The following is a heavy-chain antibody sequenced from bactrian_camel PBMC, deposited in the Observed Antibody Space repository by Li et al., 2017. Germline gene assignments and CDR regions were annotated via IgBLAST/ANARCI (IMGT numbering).Heavy chain of an antibody. V-gene: IGHV3S63*01. CDR2: VYTKGGNP. J-gene: IGHJ4*01. CDR1: NLPADTNR. D-gene: IGHD5*01. Sequence: HVQLVESGGNSVQAGGSLRLSCAASNLPADTNRLGWFRQAPGKEREGVAVVYTKGGNPYYAGSVKERFTISTDNAKNTVYLQMSSLKPEDTAMYYCAAARTLTDWGRGRAYWGQGTQVTVS. CDR3: AAARTLTDWGRGRAY.